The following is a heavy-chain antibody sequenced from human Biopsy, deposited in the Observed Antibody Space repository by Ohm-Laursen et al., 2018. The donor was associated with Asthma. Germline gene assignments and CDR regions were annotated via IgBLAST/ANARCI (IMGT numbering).Heavy chain of an antibody. V-gene: IGHV4-31*03. Sequence: SQTLSLTCTVSGGSLSSGPYYWSWVRQHPGKGLEWIGYINYSGSTFYSPSLESRVTVSVDTSKNQFSLKLSSVTAADTVVYYCARMNTLIQAANYFSYAMDVWGQGTTVTVSS. CDR3: ARMNTLIQAANYFSYAMDV. J-gene: IGHJ6*02. D-gene: IGHD3-9*01. CDR2: INYSGST. CDR1: GGSLSSGPYY.